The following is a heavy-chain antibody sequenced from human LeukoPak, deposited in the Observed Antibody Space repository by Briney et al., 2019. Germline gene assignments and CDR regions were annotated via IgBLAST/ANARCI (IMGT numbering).Heavy chain of an antibody. CDR1: GGSFSGYC. J-gene: IGHJ4*02. V-gene: IGHV4-59*01. Sequence: SETLSLTCAVYGGSFSGYCWSWIRQPPGKGLEWIGYIFYSGSTNYNPSLKSRGTISVDTSKNQFSLKLSSVTAADTAVYYCVRSDDFWSGYYGYWGQGTLVTVSS. D-gene: IGHD3-3*01. CDR2: IFYSGST. CDR3: VRSDDFWSGYYGY.